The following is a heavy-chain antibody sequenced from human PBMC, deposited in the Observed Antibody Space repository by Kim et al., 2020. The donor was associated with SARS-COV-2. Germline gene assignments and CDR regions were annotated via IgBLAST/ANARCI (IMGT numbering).Heavy chain of an antibody. J-gene: IGHJ4*02. CDR3: ATVDLYGSGSYYHFDY. Sequence: ASVKVSCKVSGYTLTELSMHWVRQAPGKGLEWMGGFDPEDGETIYAQKFQGRVTMTEDTSTDTAYMELSSLRSEDTAVYYCATVDLYGSGSYYHFDYWGQGTLVTVSS. CDR2: FDPEDGET. D-gene: IGHD3-10*01. CDR1: GYTLTELS. V-gene: IGHV1-24*01.